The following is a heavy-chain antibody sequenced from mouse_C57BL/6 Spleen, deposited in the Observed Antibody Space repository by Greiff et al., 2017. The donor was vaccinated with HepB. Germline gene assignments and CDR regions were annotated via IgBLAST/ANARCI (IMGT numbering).Heavy chain of an antibody. CDR2: IHPNSGST. J-gene: IGHJ2*01. CDR1: GYTFTSYW. D-gene: IGHD2-4*01. V-gene: IGHV1-64*01. CDR3: AKGGYYDYPNWDLFDY. Sequence: VQLQQSGAELVKPGASVKLSCKASGYTFTSYWMHWVKQRPGQGLEWIGMIHPNSGSTNYNEKFKSKATLTVDKSSSTAYMQLSSLTSEDSAVYYCAKGGYYDYPNWDLFDYWGQGTTLTVSS.